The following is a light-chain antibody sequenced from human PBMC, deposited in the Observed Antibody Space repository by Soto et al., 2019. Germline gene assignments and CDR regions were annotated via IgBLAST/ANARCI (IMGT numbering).Light chain of an antibody. CDR2: EGT. J-gene: IGLJ2*01. CDR1: STDVVIFNL. CDR3: CSYAGANPHLV. V-gene: IGLV2-23*01. Sequence: QSALTQPASISGSPGQSITISCSGPSTDVVIFNLVSWYQQHPGKVPKLVIYEGTKRPSGISNRFSGSYSGSTASLTISGLQADDEADYFCCSYAGANPHLVFGGGTKLTVL.